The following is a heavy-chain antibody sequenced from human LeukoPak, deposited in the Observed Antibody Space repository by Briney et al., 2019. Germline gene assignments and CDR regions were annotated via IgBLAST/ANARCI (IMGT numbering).Heavy chain of an antibody. V-gene: IGHV4-31*03. CDR2: IYYSGST. J-gene: IGHJ6*02. CDR1: GGSISSGGYY. Sequence: SETLSLTCTVSGGSISSGGYYWSWIRQHPGKGLEWIGYIYYSGSTYYNPSLKSRVTISVDTSKNQFSLKLSSVTAADTAVYYCARAPPDYYGMDVWGQGTTVTVSS. CDR3: ARAPPDYYGMDV.